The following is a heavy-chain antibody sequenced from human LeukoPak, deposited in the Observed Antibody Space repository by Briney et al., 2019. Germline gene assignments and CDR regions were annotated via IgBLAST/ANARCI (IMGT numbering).Heavy chain of an antibody. J-gene: IGHJ4*02. CDR1: GYTFTSYY. Sequence: ASVKVSCKASGYTFTSYYMHWVRQAPGQGLEWMGWINPNSGGTNYAQKFQGRVTMTRDTSISTAYMELSRLRSDDTAVYYCARASGYSYGSPDYWGQGTLVTVSS. CDR2: INPNSGGT. V-gene: IGHV1-2*02. D-gene: IGHD5-18*01. CDR3: ARASGYSYGSPDY.